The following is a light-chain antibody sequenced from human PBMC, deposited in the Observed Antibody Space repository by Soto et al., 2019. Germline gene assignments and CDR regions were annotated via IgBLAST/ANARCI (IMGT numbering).Light chain of an antibody. Sequence: EIVLTQSPGTLSLSPGERATLSCRASQSVSFNYLAWHQQKPGQAPRLLIYGASSRATGIPDRFSGSGSGTDFTLTISRLEPEDVAVYYCQYYGGSPPDFGQGTKLQIK. CDR1: QSVSFNY. J-gene: IGKJ2*01. CDR3: QYYGGSPPD. CDR2: GAS. V-gene: IGKV3-20*01.